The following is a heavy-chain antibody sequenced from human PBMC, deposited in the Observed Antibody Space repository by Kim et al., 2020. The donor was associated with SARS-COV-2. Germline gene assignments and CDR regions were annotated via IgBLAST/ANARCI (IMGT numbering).Heavy chain of an antibody. CDR3: ARLCDYVWGSYRWDDY. CDR2: INHSGST. Sequence: SETLSLTCAVYGGSFSGYYWSWIRQPPGKGLEWIGEINHSGSTNYNPSLKSRVTISVDTSKNQFSLKLSSVTAADTAVYYCARLCDYVWGSYRWDDYWGQGSLVTVSS. J-gene: IGHJ4*02. CDR1: GGSFSGYY. V-gene: IGHV4-34*01. D-gene: IGHD3-16*02.